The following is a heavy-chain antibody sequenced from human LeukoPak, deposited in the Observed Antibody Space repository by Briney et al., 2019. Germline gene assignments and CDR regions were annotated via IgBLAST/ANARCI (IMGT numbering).Heavy chain of an antibody. CDR2: IYYSGST. Sequence: KPSETLSLTCTVSGGSISSSSYYWGWIRQPPGKGLEWIGSIYYSGSTYYNPSLKSRVTISVDTSQNQFSLKLSSVTAADTAVYYCARREQKLGWFDPWGQGTLVTVSS. V-gene: IGHV4-39*01. J-gene: IGHJ5*02. D-gene: IGHD6-13*01. CDR3: ARREQKLGWFDP. CDR1: GGSISSSSYY.